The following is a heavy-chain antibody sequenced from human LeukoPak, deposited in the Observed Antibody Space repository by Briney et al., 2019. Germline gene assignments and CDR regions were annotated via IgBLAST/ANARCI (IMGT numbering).Heavy chain of an antibody. J-gene: IGHJ4*02. D-gene: IGHD3-22*01. CDR3: ARETYDSSGDYAHLDY. CDR2: IKQDGSEK. CDR1: AFAFSNYW. V-gene: IGHV3-7*01. Sequence: GGSLRLSCAASAFAFSNYWMSWVRQAPGKGLEWVANIKQDGSEKYYVDSVKGRFTISRDNAKNSLYLQMSSLRAEDTAVYYCARETYDSSGDYAHLDYWGQGTLVTVSS.